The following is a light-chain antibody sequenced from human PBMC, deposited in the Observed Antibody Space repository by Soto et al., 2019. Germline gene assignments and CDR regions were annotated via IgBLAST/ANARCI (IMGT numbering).Light chain of an antibody. V-gene: IGKV3-15*01. Sequence: EIVMTQSPATLSVSPGERATLSCRASQSVSNNLAWYQKKPSQAPRLLIYGASTRATGIPARFSGRGSGTEFTVTISSLQSEDFAFYYCQQYNNWWTFGQGTRVDIK. CDR2: GAS. CDR1: QSVSNN. J-gene: IGKJ1*01. CDR3: QQYNNWWT.